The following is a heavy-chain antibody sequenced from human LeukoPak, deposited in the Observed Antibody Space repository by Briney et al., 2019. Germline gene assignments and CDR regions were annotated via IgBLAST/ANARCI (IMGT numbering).Heavy chain of an antibody. D-gene: IGHD4-17*01. Sequence: ASVKVSCKASGYTFTDYYIHWMRQAPGQGLEWMGWINPKRGITTYAQKFQGRVTMTRDTSITTAYMELTRLRSDDTTIYYCVGERNYGDYGNAFDVWGQGTKVTVSS. CDR1: GYTFTDYY. CDR3: VGERNYGDYGNAFDV. J-gene: IGHJ3*01. CDR2: INPKRGIT. V-gene: IGHV1-2*02.